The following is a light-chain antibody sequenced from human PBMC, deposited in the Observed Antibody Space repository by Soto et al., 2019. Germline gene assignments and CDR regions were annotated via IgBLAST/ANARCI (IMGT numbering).Light chain of an antibody. CDR1: SSDVGAYNF. J-gene: IGLJ1*01. Sequence: QSVLTQSASVSGSPGQSITISCTGTSSDVGAYNFVSWYQHHPGKAPKLLIYDVTNRPSGVSSRFSGSKSGNTASLTISGLQAEDEADYYCTSYSSSSTLYVFGTGTKVTVL. CDR3: TSYSSSSTLYV. V-gene: IGLV2-14*03. CDR2: DVT.